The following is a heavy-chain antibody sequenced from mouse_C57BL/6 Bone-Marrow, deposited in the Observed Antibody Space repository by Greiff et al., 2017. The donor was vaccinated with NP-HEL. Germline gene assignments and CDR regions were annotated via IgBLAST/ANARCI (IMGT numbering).Heavy chain of an antibody. CDR2: IHPNSGST. J-gene: IGHJ2*01. V-gene: IGHV1-64*01. CDR1: GYTFTSYW. CDR3: ATLFITTVVAHFDY. D-gene: IGHD1-1*01. Sequence: QVQLQQPGAELVKPGASVKLSCKASGYTFTSYWMHWVKQRPGQGLEWIGMIHPNSGSTNYNEKFKSKATLTVDKSSSTAYMQLSSLTSEDSAVYYCATLFITTVVAHFDYWGQGTTLTVSS.